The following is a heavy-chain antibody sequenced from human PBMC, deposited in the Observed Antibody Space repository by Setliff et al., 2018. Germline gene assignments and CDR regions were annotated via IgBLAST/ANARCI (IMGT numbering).Heavy chain of an antibody. V-gene: IGHV4-38-2*02. D-gene: IGHD2-15*01. Sequence: SETLSLTCTVSGYSISSGYIWGWIRQPPGKGLEWVGNIGHTGSINYNPSLKSRLTISRDTSKNQVSLKLNSVTATDTAVYYCAKDRTPCRSGGSCYSSPFDYWGQGTLVTVSS. J-gene: IGHJ4*02. CDR1: GYSISSGYI. CDR2: IGHTGSI. CDR3: AKDRTPCRSGGSCYSSPFDY.